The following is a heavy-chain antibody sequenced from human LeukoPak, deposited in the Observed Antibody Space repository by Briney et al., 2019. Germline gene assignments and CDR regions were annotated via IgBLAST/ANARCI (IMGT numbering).Heavy chain of an antibody. CDR2: INPSGGST. CDR1: GYTFTNYA. D-gene: IGHD3-3*01. Sequence: GASVKVSCKASGYTFTNYAMNWVRQAPGQGLEWMGIINPSGGSTSYAQKFQGRVTMTRDTSTSTVYMELSSLRSEDTAVYYCARALEDEYDFWSGLSDYWGQGTLVTVSS. V-gene: IGHV1-46*01. J-gene: IGHJ4*02. CDR3: ARALEDEYDFWSGLSDY.